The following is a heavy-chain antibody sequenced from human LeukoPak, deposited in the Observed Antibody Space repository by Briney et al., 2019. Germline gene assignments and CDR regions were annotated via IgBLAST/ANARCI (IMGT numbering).Heavy chain of an antibody. V-gene: IGHV1-8*01. J-gene: IGHJ5*02. CDR3: ARAYSSGWYNWFDP. CDR2: MNPNSGNT. CDR1: GYTFTSYD. D-gene: IGHD6-19*01. Sequence: ASVKVSCKASGYTFTSYDINWVRQATGQGLEWMGWMNPNSGNTGYAQKFQGRVTMTRNTSISTAYMELSSLRSEDTAVYYCARAYSSGWYNWFDPWGQGTLVTVSS.